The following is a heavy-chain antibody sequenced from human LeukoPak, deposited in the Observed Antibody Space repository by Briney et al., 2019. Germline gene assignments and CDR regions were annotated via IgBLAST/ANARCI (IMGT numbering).Heavy chain of an antibody. CDR3: ARDRDSSGLRDFDL. V-gene: IGHV4-59*01. CDR1: GGSINSYH. Sequence: SETLSLTCTVSGGSINSYHWSWLRQPPGKGLEWLGYIYYSGNTNYNPSLKSRVSISIDTSKNQLSLQLSSVTAADTAVYYCARDRDSSGLRDFDLWGRGTLVTVSA. CDR2: IYYSGNT. D-gene: IGHD3-22*01. J-gene: IGHJ2*01.